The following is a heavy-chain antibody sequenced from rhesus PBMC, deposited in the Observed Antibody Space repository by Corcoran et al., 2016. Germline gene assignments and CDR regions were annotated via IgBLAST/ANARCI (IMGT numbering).Heavy chain of an antibody. CDR2: ISPYKGNK. CDR3: TREISSGSLDV. Sequence: QVQLVQSGAEIKQPGASVKLSCKASGYTFTSSYMHWVRQAPGQGLEWIGQISPYKGNKGYTQNFQGRVTITTDTSTSTGYMELSSLRSEDTAVYYCTREISSGSLDVWGRGVLVTVSS. V-gene: IGHV1-180*01. J-gene: IGHJ5-2*02. CDR1: GYTFTSSY. D-gene: IGHD1-1-1*01.